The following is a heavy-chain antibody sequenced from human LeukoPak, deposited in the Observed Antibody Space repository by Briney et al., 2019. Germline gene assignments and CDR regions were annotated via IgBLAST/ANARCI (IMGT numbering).Heavy chain of an antibody. Sequence: SVKVSCKASGGTFSSYAISWVRQAPGQGLEWMGGIIPIFGTANYAQKFQGRVTITADESTSTVYMELSSLRSEDTAVYYCAGGYSYALYYFDYWGQGTLVTVSS. CDR3: AGGYSYALYYFDY. J-gene: IGHJ4*02. D-gene: IGHD5-18*01. CDR1: GGTFSSYA. V-gene: IGHV1-69*13. CDR2: IIPIFGTA.